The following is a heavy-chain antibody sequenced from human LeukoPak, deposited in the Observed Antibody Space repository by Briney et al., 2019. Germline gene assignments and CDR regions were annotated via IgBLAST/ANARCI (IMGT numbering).Heavy chain of an antibody. Sequence: SETLSLTCAVYGGSFSGYYWSWIRQPPGKGLEWIGEINHSGSTNCNPSLKSRVTISVDTSKNHFSLNLRSVTAAETAVYYCARLSEFHTGHAYYYMDVWGKGTTVTISS. CDR1: GGSFSGYY. CDR2: INHSGST. CDR3: ARLSEFHTGHAYYYMDV. V-gene: IGHV4-34*01. J-gene: IGHJ6*03. D-gene: IGHD1-14*01.